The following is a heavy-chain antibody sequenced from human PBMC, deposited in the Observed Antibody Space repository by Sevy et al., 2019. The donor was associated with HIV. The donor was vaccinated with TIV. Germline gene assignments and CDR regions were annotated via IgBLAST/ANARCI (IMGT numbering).Heavy chain of an antibody. V-gene: IGHV1-18*04. J-gene: IGHJ5*02. CDR1: GYTFTSYG. D-gene: IGHD3-9*01. CDR3: ARIGSTGYSSNWFDP. Sequence: ASVKVSCKASGYTFTSYGISWVRQAPGQGLEWMGWISAYNGNTNHAQKLQGRVTMTTDTSTSTTYMELRSLRSDDTAVYYCARIGSTGYSSNWFDPWCQGTLVTVSS. CDR2: ISAYNGNT.